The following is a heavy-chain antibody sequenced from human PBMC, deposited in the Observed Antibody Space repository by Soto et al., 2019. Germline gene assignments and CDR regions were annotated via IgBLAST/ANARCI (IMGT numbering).Heavy chain of an antibody. D-gene: IGHD6-13*01. J-gene: IGHJ4*02. CDR2: INHSGST. V-gene: IGHV4-34*01. Sequence: QVQLQQWGAGLLKTSETLSLTCAVYGGSFSGYYWSWIRQPPGTGLEWIGEINHSGSTIYNPSLKSRVTISLDTSTNQFSLKLSSVTAADTAVYYCARGRRGYSSSWCDYWGPGTLVTVSS. CDR3: ARGRRGYSSSWCDY. CDR1: GGSFSGYY.